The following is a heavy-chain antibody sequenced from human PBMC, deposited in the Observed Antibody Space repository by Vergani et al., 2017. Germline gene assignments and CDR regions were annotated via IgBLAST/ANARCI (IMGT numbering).Heavy chain of an antibody. CDR3: AREVWDQLPTNYYYYYMDV. CDR2: IYYSGST. J-gene: IGHJ6*03. D-gene: IGHD2-2*01. Sequence: QVQLQESGPGLVKPSQTLSLTCTVSGGSISSVDYYWSWIRQPPGKGLEWIGYIYYSGSTYYNPSLKSRVTISVDTSKNQFSLKLSSVTAADTAVYYCAREVWDQLPTNYYYYYMDVWGKGTTVTVSS. CDR1: GGSISSVDYY. V-gene: IGHV4-30-4*01.